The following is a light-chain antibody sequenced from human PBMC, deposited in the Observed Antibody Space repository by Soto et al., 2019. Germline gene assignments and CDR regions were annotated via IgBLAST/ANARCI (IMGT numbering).Light chain of an antibody. J-gene: IGLJ2*01. CDR3: SSYAGGHNLV. CDR2: EVS. Sequence: QSALTQPPSASGSPGQSVTISCTGTSSDVGGYNYVSWYQQHPGKAPKLVIYEVSKRPSGVPDRFSGSKSGNMASLTVSGLQAEDEASYYCSSYAGGHNLVFGGGTKVTVL. CDR1: SSDVGGYNY. V-gene: IGLV2-8*01.